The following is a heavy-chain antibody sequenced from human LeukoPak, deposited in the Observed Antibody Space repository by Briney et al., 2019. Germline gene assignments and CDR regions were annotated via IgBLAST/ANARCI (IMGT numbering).Heavy chain of an antibody. D-gene: IGHD3-16*01. CDR2: ISYSGRT. CDR1: GGSITRSIYY. Sequence: AETLSLTCTVSGGSITRSIYYWGWIRQPPGQGLEWIGTISYSGRTYYSPSLKSRVTISIDPSKNDFSLRVTSVSAADTGVYYCARNLAAPSYGFDFWGQGTMVTVSS. J-gene: IGHJ3*01. V-gene: IGHV4-39*02. CDR3: ARNLAAPSYGFDF.